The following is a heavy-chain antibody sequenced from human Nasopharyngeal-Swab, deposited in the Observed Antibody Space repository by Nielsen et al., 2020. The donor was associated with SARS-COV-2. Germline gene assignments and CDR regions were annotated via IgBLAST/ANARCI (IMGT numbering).Heavy chain of an antibody. CDR2: INHSGST. CDR3: ARGPGYYDILTGYFRFDP. CDR1: GYSISSGYY. J-gene: IGHJ5*02. V-gene: IGHV4-38-2*02. Sequence: SETLSLTCTVSGYSISSGYYWGWIRQPPGKGLEWIGEINHSGSTNYNPSLKSRVTISVDTSKNQFSLKLSSVTAADTAVYYCARGPGYYDILTGYFRFDPWGQGTLVTVSS. D-gene: IGHD3-9*01.